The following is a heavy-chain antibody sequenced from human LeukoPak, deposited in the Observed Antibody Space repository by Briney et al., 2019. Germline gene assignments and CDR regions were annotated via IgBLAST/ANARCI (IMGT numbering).Heavy chain of an antibody. Sequence: PGGSLRLSCAVSGFTFSTFWMSWVRQAPGKGLEWVATIKQNGSEKYYVDSVKGRFTISRDNAKNSLYLQMNSLRAEDTAVYYCARDAGGSYYSWGAFDIWGQGTMVTVSS. CDR1: GFTFSTFW. J-gene: IGHJ3*02. D-gene: IGHD1-26*01. CDR3: ARDAGGSYYSWGAFDI. CDR2: IKQNGSEK. V-gene: IGHV3-7*01.